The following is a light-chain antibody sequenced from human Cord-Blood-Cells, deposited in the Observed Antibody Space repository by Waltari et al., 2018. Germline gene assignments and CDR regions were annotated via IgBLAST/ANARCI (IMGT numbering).Light chain of an antibody. V-gene: IGKV3-20*01. CDR1: QSVSSSY. CDR3: QQYGSSPPT. CDR2: GAS. J-gene: IGKJ1*01. Sequence: EIVLTQSPDTLSLSPGERATLSCRASQSVSSSYLAWYQQKPGQAPRLLIYGASSRATGIPDRFSGSGSGTDFTPNIRRLEPEDFAVYYCQQYGSSPPTFGQGTKVEIK.